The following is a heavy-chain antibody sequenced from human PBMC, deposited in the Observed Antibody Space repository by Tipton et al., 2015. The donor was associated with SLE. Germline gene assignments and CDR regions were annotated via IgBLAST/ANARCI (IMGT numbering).Heavy chain of an antibody. V-gene: IGHV4-30-2*01. CDR1: GGSISSGGYS. D-gene: IGHD2-2*01. CDR2: IYHSGST. J-gene: IGHJ5*02. CDR3: AEGICSSTSCQGNWFDP. Sequence: LRLSCAVSGGSISSGGYSWSWIRQPPGKGLEWIGYIYHSGSTYYNPSLKSRVTISVDTSKNQFSLKLSSVTAADTAVYYCAEGICSSTSCQGNWFDPWGQGTLVTVSS.